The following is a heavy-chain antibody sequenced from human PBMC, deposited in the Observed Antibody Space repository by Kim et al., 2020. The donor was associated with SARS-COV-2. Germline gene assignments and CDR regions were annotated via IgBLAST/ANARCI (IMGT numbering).Heavy chain of an antibody. CDR3: ARSRIADGYNFDY. J-gene: IGHJ4*02. Sequence: SETLSLTCTVSGGSVSSGSYYWSWIRQPPGKGLEWIGYIYYSGSTNYNPSLKSRVTISVDTSKNQFSLKLSSVTAADTAVYYCARSRIADGYNFDYWGQGTLVTVSS. CDR2: IYYSGST. V-gene: IGHV4-61*01. CDR1: GGSVSSGSYY. D-gene: IGHD5-12*01.